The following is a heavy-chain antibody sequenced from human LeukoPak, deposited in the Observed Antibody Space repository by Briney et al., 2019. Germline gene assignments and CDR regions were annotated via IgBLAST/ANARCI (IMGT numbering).Heavy chain of an antibody. V-gene: IGHV4-59*01. D-gene: IGHD5/OR15-5a*01. CDR3: AREVSGDFDY. CDR1: GASFSSYY. J-gene: IGHJ4*02. CDR2: VYSSGTT. Sequence: SETLSLTCTVSGASFSSYYWNWIRQPPGKGLEWIGCVYSSGTTNYNPTLKSRVTISLDTSKNQFSLNLTSVTAADTAVYYCAREVSGDFDYWGQGTLVTVSS.